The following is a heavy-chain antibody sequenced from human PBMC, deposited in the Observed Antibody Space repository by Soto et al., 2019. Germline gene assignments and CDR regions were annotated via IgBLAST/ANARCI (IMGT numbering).Heavy chain of an antibody. J-gene: IGHJ6*02. V-gene: IGHV4-39*01. Sequence: PSETLSLTCTVSGGSISSSSYYWGWIRQPPGKGLEWIGSIYYSGSTYYNPSLKSRVTISVDTSKSQFSLKLSSATAADTAVYYCAGPGGAYYGMDVWGQGTTVTVSS. CDR3: AGPGGAYYGMDV. D-gene: IGHD3-16*01. CDR2: IYYSGST. CDR1: GGSISSSSYY.